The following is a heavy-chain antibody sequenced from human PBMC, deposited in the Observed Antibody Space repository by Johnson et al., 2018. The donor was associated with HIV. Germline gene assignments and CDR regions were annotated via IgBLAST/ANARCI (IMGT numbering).Heavy chain of an antibody. CDR3: ARKQWLEIPSDALDV. CDR2: IYSDGSDT. J-gene: IGHJ3*01. V-gene: IGHV3-74*03. CDR1: GFIFRNYW. D-gene: IGHD6-19*01. Sequence: EVQLVESGGGLVQPGGSLRLSCAASGFIFRNYWMHWVRQTPGKGLVWVARIYSDGSDTAYADSVKGRFTISRDNAKKTRYLQMNSLRAEDTAVYYCARKQWLEIPSDALDVWGQGTMVTVSS.